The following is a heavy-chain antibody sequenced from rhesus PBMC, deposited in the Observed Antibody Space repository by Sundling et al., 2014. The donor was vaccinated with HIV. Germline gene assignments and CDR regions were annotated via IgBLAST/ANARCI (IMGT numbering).Heavy chain of an antibody. CDR1: GFTFDDYA. CDR3: ARVGSSYGLDS. V-gene: IGHV3-201*01. J-gene: IGHJ6*01. D-gene: IGHD4-29*01. CDR2: ISWSGDST. Sequence: EVQLVESGGGVVQPGGSLRLSCAASGFTFDDYAMHWVRQAPGKGLEWVSGISWSGDSTGYADSVKGRFTISRDNAKNSLYLQMNRLRAEDTALYYCARVGSSYGLDSWGQGVVVTVSS.